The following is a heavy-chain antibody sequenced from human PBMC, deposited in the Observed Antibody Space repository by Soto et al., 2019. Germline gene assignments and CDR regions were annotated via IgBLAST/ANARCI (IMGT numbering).Heavy chain of an antibody. J-gene: IGHJ4*02. CDR2: ISSRSSYI. Sequence: EVQLVESGGGLVKPGGSVRLSCAASGFTFSSYSKNWVRQAPGKGLEWVSSISSRSSYIYYADSVKGRFTISRDNAKNSLYLQMNSLRAEDTAVYYCARGNGGGWVFDYWGQGTLVTVSS. CDR3: ARGNGGGWVFDY. V-gene: IGHV3-21*01. CDR1: GFTFSSYS. D-gene: IGHD6-19*01.